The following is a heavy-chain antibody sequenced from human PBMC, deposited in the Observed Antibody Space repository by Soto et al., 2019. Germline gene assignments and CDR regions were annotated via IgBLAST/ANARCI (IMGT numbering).Heavy chain of an antibody. D-gene: IGHD3-22*01. CDR2: ISGSGGST. J-gene: IGHJ6*02. CDR3: AKDADSSGYYSYYYGMDV. V-gene: IGHV3-23*01. Sequence: PGGSLRLSCAASGFTFSSYAMSWVRQAPGKGLEWVSAISGSGGSTYYADSVKGRFTISRDNSKNTLYLQMNSLRAEDTAVYYCAKDADSSGYYSYYYGMDVWGQGTTVTAP. CDR1: GFTFSSYA.